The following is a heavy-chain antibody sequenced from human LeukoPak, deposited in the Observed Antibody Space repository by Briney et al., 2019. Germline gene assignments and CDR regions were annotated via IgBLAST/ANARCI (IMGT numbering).Heavy chain of an antibody. D-gene: IGHD3-22*01. CDR3: ARDSGSD. CDR1: GFTFTNYW. V-gene: IGHV3-7*04. CDR2: IQPDGSAP. Sequence: GGSLRLSCAASGFTFTNYWMTWVPQAPGKGLDWVANIQPDGSAPYSGGSVKGRFTIARDNAKNSLFLQMSSLRAEDTGVYYCARDSGSDWGQGTLVTVSS. J-gene: IGHJ4*02.